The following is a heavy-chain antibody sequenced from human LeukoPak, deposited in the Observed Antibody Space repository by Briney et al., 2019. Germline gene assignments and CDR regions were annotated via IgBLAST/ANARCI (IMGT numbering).Heavy chain of an antibody. CDR3: ARSTAGFDY. Sequence: PGGSLRLSCAASGFTFSSYWMSWFRQAPGKGLEWVSFITSSSSTIYYADSVRGRFIISRDNAKNSLYLQMNSLRAEDTAVYYCARSTAGFDYWGQGTLVTVSS. V-gene: IGHV3-48*01. CDR1: GFTFSSYW. CDR2: ITSSSSTI. J-gene: IGHJ4*02. D-gene: IGHD1-1*01.